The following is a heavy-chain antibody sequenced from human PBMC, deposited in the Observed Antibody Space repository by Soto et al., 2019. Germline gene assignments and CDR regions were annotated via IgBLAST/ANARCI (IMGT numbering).Heavy chain of an antibody. Sequence: EVQLVESGGGLVQPGGSLRLSCVASGFTISSYWMTWVRQAPGKGLEWVANIKQDGTEKFYVDSVKGRSTISRDNAKNSLYLQMNSLRAEDTAVYYCARDGDGIVATINIFDYWGQGTLVTVSS. CDR3: ARDGDGIVATINIFDY. D-gene: IGHD5-12*01. J-gene: IGHJ4*02. CDR2: IKQDGTEK. V-gene: IGHV3-7*04. CDR1: GFTISSYW.